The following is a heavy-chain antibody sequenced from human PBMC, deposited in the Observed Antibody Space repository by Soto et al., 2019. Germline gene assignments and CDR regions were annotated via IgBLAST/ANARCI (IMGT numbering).Heavy chain of an antibody. V-gene: IGHV3-23*01. CDR2: ISGSGGST. J-gene: IGHJ6*02. CDR3: AKDAGEYDILTGYYADYYCYGMDV. D-gene: IGHD3-9*01. CDR1: GFTFSSYA. Sequence: GGSLRLSCAASGFTFSSYAMSWVRQAPGKGLEWVSAISGSGGSTYYADSVKGRFTISRDNSKTTLYLQMNSLRAEDTAVYYCAKDAGEYDILTGYYADYYCYGMDVWGQGTTVTVSS.